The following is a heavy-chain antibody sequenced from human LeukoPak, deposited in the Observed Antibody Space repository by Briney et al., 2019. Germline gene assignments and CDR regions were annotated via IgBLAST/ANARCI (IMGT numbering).Heavy chain of an antibody. V-gene: IGHV3-15*01. CDR2: IKSKTDGGTT. CDR3: TTVHYYDSSGYYYDFDY. D-gene: IGHD3-22*01. Sequence: GGSLRLSCAASGFTFSNAWMSWVRQAPGKGLEWVGRIKSKTDGGTTDYAAPVKGRFTISRDDSKNTLYLQMNSLKTEDTAVYYCTTVHYYDSSGYYYDFDYWGQGTLVTVSS. J-gene: IGHJ4*02. CDR1: GFTFSNAW.